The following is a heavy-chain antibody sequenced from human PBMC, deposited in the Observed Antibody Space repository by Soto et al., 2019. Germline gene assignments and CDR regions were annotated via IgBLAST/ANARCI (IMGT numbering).Heavy chain of an antibody. J-gene: IGHJ4*02. Sequence: ASVKVSCKASGYTFTSYGISWVRQAPGQGLEWMGWISAYNGNTNYAQKLQGRVTMTTDTSTSTAYMELRSLRSDDTAVYYCACFDFQGEAAATKIFAYWGQGTLVTVSS. CDR1: GYTFTSYG. CDR2: ISAYNGNT. V-gene: IGHV1-18*01. D-gene: IGHD6-13*01. CDR3: ACFDFQGEAAATKIFAY.